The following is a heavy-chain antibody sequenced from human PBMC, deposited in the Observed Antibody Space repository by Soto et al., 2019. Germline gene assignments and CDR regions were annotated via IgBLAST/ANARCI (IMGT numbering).Heavy chain of an antibody. V-gene: IGHV4-39*01. CDR1: GGSISSSSYY. Sequence: PSETLSLTCTVSGGSISSSSYYWGWIRQPPGKGLEWIGSIYYSGSTYYNPSLKSRVTISVDTPKNQFSLKLSSVTAADTAVYYCARHVSLVRTDYDILTGYYKGPNYFDYWGQGTLVTVSS. J-gene: IGHJ4*02. CDR3: ARHVSLVRTDYDILTGYYKGPNYFDY. D-gene: IGHD3-9*01. CDR2: IYYSGST.